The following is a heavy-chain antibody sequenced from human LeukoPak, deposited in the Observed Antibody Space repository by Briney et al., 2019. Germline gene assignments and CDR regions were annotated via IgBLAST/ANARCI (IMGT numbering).Heavy chain of an antibody. D-gene: IGHD3-10*01. J-gene: IGHJ4*02. CDR3: ARDRERRWFGEFPDY. V-gene: IGHV3-23*01. CDR2: IRGSGGST. Sequence: GGSLRLSCAASGFTFSSFAMSWVRQAPGEALEWGSAIRGSGGSTYCADSVKGRFTISRDNSKNTLYLQMNRLRAEDTAVYYCARDRERRWFGEFPDYWRQGTLVTVSS. CDR1: GFTFSSFA.